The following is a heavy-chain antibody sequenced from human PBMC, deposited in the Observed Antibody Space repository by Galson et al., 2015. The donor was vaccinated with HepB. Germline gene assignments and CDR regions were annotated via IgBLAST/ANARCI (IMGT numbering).Heavy chain of an antibody. Sequence: SLRLSCAASGFTFDDYAMHWVRQAPGKGLEWVSDISWNSGSIGYADSVKGRFTISRDNAKNSLYLQMNSLRAEDTALYYCAKDRLYCSSTSCYWYYYYGMDVWGQGTTVTVSS. J-gene: IGHJ6*02. V-gene: IGHV3-9*01. CDR2: ISWNSGSI. D-gene: IGHD2-2*01. CDR3: AKDRLYCSSTSCYWYYYYGMDV. CDR1: GFTFDDYA.